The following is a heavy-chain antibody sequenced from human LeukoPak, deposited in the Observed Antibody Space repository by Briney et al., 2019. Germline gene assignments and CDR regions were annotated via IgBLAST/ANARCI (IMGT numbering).Heavy chain of an antibody. Sequence: GGSLRLSCAASGFTFSSYAMSWVRQAPGKGLEWVTAISGSGGSTYYADSVKGRFTISRDNSKNTLYLRMNSLRAEDTAVYYCAKDGDVDTAMVLDYWGQGTLVTVSS. CDR1: GFTFSSYA. V-gene: IGHV3-23*01. J-gene: IGHJ4*02. CDR3: AKDGDVDTAMVLDY. CDR2: ISGSGGST. D-gene: IGHD5-18*01.